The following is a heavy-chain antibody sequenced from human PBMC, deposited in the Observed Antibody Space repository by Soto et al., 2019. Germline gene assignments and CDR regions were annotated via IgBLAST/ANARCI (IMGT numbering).Heavy chain of an antibody. CDR2: ISYDGRNK. J-gene: IGHJ3*02. CDR3: AKDLTALSPDAFDT. V-gene: IGHV3-30*18. CDR1: GFTFRSYG. Sequence: PGGSLRLSCAASGFTFRSYGMHWVRQAPGKGLEWVAVISYDGRNKNYADSVKGRFTISRDNPRNTLYLEMNSVRGEDTAVYYCAKDLTALSPDAFDTWGQGTMVTVSS.